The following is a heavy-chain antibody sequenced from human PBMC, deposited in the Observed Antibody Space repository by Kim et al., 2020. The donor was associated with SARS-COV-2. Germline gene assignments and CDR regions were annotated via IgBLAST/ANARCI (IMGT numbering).Heavy chain of an antibody. V-gene: IGHV4-59*13. CDR2: IYYSGST. D-gene: IGHD6-13*01. CDR3: ARGPLHSSSYTGADYYYYYGMDV. CDR1: GGSISSYY. J-gene: IGHJ6*02. Sequence: SETLSLTCTVSGGSISSYYWSWIRQPPGKGLEWIGYIYYSGSTNYNPSLKSRVTISVDTSKNQFSLKLSSVTAADTAVYYCARGPLHSSSYTGADYYYYYGMDVWGQGTTVTVSS.